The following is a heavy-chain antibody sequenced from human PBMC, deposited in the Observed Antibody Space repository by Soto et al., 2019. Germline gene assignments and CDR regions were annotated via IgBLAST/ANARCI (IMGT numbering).Heavy chain of an antibody. D-gene: IGHD5-12*01. Sequence: GGSLRLSCAASGFTFSSYWMHWVRQAPGKGLVWVSRINSDGSSTSYADSVKGRFTISRGNAKNTRYLQMNSLRAEDTAVYYCARAGWLRFYGHAFDIWGQGTMVTVSS. CDR3: ARAGWLRFYGHAFDI. V-gene: IGHV3-74*01. J-gene: IGHJ3*02. CDR2: INSDGSST. CDR1: GFTFSSYW.